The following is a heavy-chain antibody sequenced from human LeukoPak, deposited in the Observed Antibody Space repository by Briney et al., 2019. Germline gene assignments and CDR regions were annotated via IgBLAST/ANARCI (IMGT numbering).Heavy chain of an antibody. Sequence: GGSLRLSCAASGFTFSDYYMSWIRQAPGKGLEWVSYISSSGSTIYYADSVKGRFTLSRDNSKSTLYLQMNSLRAEDTAVYYCAHHRGSLDSNTEHFQHWGQGTLVMVSS. CDR2: ISSSGSTI. V-gene: IGHV3-11*01. CDR3: AHHRGSLDSNTEHFQH. D-gene: IGHD1-26*01. CDR1: GFTFSDYY. J-gene: IGHJ1*01.